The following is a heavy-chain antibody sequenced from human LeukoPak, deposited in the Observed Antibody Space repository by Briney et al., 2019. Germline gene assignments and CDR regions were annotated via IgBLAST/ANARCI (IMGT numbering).Heavy chain of an antibody. CDR2: IYYSGST. V-gene: IGHV4-59*01. J-gene: IGHJ4*02. Sequence: SETLSLTCTVSGGSISSYYWSWIRQPPGKGLEWIGYIYYSGSTNYNPSLKSRVTISVDTSKNQFSLKLSSVTAADTAVYYCARGRVYYYDSSGYGEDYFDYWGQGTLVTVSS. D-gene: IGHD3-22*01. CDR1: GGSISSYY. CDR3: ARGRVYYYDSSGYGEDYFDY.